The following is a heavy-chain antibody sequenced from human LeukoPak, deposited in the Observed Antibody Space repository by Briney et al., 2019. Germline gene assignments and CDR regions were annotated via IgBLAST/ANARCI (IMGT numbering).Heavy chain of an antibody. CDR3: ARGGVGNFDL. CDR2: IKSNSGDT. Sequence: ASVTVSCKASGYTFTGYYLHWVRQAPGQGLEWMGWIKSNSGDTNYAQKFEGRVTMTRDTSISTAYMELSSLRSDDTAVYYCARGGVGNFDLWGQGTLVTVSS. D-gene: IGHD1-26*01. CDR1: GYTFTGYY. V-gene: IGHV1-2*02. J-gene: IGHJ4*02.